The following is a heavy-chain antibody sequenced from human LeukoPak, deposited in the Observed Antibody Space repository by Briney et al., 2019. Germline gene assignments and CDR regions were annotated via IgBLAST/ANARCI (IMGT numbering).Heavy chain of an antibody. CDR2: IYYSGST. CDR3: ASSSRSGYPEDFDY. Sequence: SETLSLTCTVSGGSINSGDYYWSWIRQPPGKGLEWIGYIYYSGSTYYDPSLKSRVTISVDTSKSQFSLKLSSVTAADTAVYYCASSSRSGYPEDFDYWGQGTLVTVSS. V-gene: IGHV4-30-4*01. D-gene: IGHD3-22*01. J-gene: IGHJ4*02. CDR1: GGSINSGDYY.